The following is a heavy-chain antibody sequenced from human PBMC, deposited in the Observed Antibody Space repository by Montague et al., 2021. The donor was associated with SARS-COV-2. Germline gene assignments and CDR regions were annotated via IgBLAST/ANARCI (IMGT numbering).Heavy chain of an antibody. J-gene: IGHJ4*02. CDR2: INHSGST. CDR1: GGSFSGYW. CDR3: ARGAPGY. V-gene: IGHV4-34*01. Sequence: SETLSLTCAVYGGSFSGYWWTWIRQSPGEGLEWIGGINHSGSTKYNPSLKSRVTISVDTSKNQFSLDLTFVTAADTAVYYCARGAPGYWGQGTLVTVSS.